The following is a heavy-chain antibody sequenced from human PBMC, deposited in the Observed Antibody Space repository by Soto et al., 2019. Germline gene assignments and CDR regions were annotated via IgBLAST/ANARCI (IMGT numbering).Heavy chain of an antibody. V-gene: IGHV3-9*01. D-gene: IGHD6-6*01. CDR2: ISWNSGSI. Sequence: PGGSLRLSCAASGFTFDDYAMHWVRQAPGKGLEWVSGISWNSGSIGYADSVKGRFTISRDNAKNSLYLQMNSLRAEDTALYYCSKDIGIAARPDLRFTVSFDYWGQGTLVTVSS. CDR3: SKDIGIAARPDLRFTVSFDY. CDR1: GFTFDDYA. J-gene: IGHJ4*02.